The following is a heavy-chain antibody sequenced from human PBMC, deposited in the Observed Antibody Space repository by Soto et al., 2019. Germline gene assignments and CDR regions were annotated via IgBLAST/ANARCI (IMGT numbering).Heavy chain of an antibody. Sequence: GKGRFTISRDNAKNSLYLEMNSLRAEDTAVYYCARESEDRTSNFDYWGQGTLVTVSS. J-gene: IGHJ4*02. V-gene: IGHV3-21*06. CDR3: ARESEDRTSNFDY.